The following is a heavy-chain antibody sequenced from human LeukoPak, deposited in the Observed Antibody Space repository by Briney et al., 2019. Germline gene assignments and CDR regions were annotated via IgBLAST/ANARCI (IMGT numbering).Heavy chain of an antibody. J-gene: IGHJ6*02. V-gene: IGHV4-39*07. CDR3: ARDGGKGFGEPAQDYYYGLDV. Sequence: SETLSLTCTVSGGSISSSSYYWGWIRQPPGKGLEWIGSIYYSGSTYYNPSLKSRVTISVDTSRSQFSLKLTSVTAADTAVYYCARDGGKGFGEPAQDYYYGLDVWGQGTTVTVSS. CDR2: IYYSGST. CDR1: GGSISSSSYY. D-gene: IGHD3-10*01.